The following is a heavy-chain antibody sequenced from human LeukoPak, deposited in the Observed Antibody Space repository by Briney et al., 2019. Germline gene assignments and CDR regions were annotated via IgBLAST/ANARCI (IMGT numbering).Heavy chain of an antibody. Sequence: GGSLRLSCAASGFSFSSYAMHWVRQAPGKGLEWVAVIWNDGSNKDYADSVKGRFTISRDNSNNTLYLQMNSLRAEDTAVYYCARDLYSYGRFDYWGQGTLVTISS. J-gene: IGHJ4*02. CDR1: GFSFSSYA. D-gene: IGHD5-18*01. V-gene: IGHV3-33*01. CDR2: IWNDGSNK. CDR3: ARDLYSYGRFDY.